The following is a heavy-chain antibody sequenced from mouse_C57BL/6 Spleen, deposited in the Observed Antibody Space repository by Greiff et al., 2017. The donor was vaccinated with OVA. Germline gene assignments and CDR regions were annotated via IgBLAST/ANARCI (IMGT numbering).Heavy chain of an antibody. J-gene: IGHJ2*01. D-gene: IGHD4-1*01. Sequence: QVQLKQSGPELVKPGASVKISCKASGYAFSRSWMNWVKQRPGKGLEWIGRIYPGDGDTNYNGKFKGKATLTADKSSSTAYMQLSSLTSEDSAVYFCARDPLTGTANYWGQGTTLTVSS. CDR1: GYAFSRSW. V-gene: IGHV1-82*01. CDR3: ARDPLTGTANY. CDR2: IYPGDGDT.